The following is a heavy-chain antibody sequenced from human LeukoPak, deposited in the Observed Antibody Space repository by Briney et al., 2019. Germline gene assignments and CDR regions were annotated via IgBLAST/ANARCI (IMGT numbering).Heavy chain of an antibody. V-gene: IGHV1-2*02. CDR2: INPNSGGT. CDR3: ASARDGSDAFDI. D-gene: IGHD5-24*01. J-gene: IGHJ3*02. Sequence: ASVKVSCKASGYTFTGYYMHWVRQAPGQGLEWMGWINPNSGGTNYAQKFQGRVTMTRDTSISSAYMELSRLRSDDTAVYYCASARDGSDAFDIWGQGTMVTVSS. CDR1: GYTFTGYY.